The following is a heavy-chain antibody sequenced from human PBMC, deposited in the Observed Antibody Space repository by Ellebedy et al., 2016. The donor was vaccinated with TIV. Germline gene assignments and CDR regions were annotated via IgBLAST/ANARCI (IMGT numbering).Heavy chain of an antibody. J-gene: IGHJ3*02. CDR3: ARDLRAPTLSDAFDI. CDR2: INPNSGGT. V-gene: IGHV1-2*02. CDR1: GYTFTGYY. Sequence: ASVKVSCXASGYTFTGYYMHWVRQAPGQGLEWMGWINPNSGGTNYAQKFQGRVTMTRDTSISTAYMELSRLRSDDTAVYYCARDLRAPTLSDAFDIWGQGTMVTVSS.